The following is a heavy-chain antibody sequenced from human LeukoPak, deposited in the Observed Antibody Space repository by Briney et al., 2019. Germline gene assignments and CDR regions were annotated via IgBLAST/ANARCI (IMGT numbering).Heavy chain of an antibody. D-gene: IGHD5-12*01. V-gene: IGHV1-24*01. CDR3: ATLEWLRLGPLVWNWFDP. Sequence: ASVKVSCKVSGYTLTELSMHGLRQAPGKGLEWMGGFDPEDGETIYAQKFQGRVTMTEDTSTDTAYMELSSLRSEDTAVYYCATLEWLRLGPLVWNWFDPWGQGTLVTVSS. CDR1: GYTLTELS. J-gene: IGHJ5*02. CDR2: FDPEDGET.